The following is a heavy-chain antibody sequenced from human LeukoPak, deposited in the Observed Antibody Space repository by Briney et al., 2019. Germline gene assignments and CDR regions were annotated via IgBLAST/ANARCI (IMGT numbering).Heavy chain of an antibody. V-gene: IGHV3-30*03. CDR2: ISYDGSDE. J-gene: IGHJ4*02. D-gene: IGHD4-17*01. CDR3: ASLQYGDNVSV. CDR1: GFTFSSYG. Sequence: GGSLRLSCAASGFTFSSYGMHWVRQAPGQGLEWVALISYDGSDEFYADSVKGRFTISRDNSKNTLYLHMNSLRPDDTAVYYCASLQYGDNVSVWGQGTLVTVSS.